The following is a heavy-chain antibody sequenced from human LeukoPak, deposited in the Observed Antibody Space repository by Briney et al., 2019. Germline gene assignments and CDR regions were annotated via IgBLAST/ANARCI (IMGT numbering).Heavy chain of an antibody. CDR3: ALKMADY. Sequence: GGSLRLSCAASGFTFSSYAMHWVRQAPGKGLEWVAVISYDGSNKYYADSVKGRFTISRDNSKNTLYLQMNSLRAEDTAAYYCALKMADYWGQGTLVTVSS. CDR2: ISYDGSNK. CDR1: GFTFSSYA. J-gene: IGHJ4*02. D-gene: IGHD2-8*01. V-gene: IGHV3-30-3*01.